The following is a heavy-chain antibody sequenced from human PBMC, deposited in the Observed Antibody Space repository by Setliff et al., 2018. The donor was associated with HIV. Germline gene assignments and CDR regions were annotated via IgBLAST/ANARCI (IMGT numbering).Heavy chain of an antibody. V-gene: IGHV4-39*01. CDR3: ARRDGYSYGFYFDY. Sequence: SETLSLTCAVSGGSISSSNHYWGWVRQPPGKGLEWSGSIYYSGRTYYNPSLKSRLTISVDTSKNQFSLKRGSVTAADTAVYYCARRDGYSYGFYFDYWGQGTLVTVSS. J-gene: IGHJ4*02. CDR2: IYYSGRT. D-gene: IGHD5-18*01. CDR1: GGSISSSNHY.